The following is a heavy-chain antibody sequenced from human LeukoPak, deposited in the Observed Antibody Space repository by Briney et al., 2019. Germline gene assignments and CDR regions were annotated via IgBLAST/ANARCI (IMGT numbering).Heavy chain of an antibody. CDR1: GYTFTGHY. D-gene: IGHD6-6*01. CDR2: INPTGGT. J-gene: IGHJ4*02. CDR3: ARDLGWSSSH. Sequence: GASVEVSCKASGYTFTGHYMNWVRLAPGQGLEWMGWINPTGGTTYAQKFQDRVTMTRDTSINTAYMELSGLRSDDTAVYYCARDLGWSSSHWGQGTLVTVSS. V-gene: IGHV1-2*02.